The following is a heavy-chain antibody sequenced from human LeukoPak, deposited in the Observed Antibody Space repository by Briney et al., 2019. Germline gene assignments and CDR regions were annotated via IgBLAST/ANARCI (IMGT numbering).Heavy chain of an antibody. V-gene: IGHV4-39*07. J-gene: IGHJ3*02. CDR1: GFTVSSNY. CDR3: ARASGSYSRDAFDI. CDR2: IYYSGST. D-gene: IGHD1-26*01. Sequence: GSLRLSCAASGFTVSSNYMSWVRQPPGKGLEWIGSIYYSGSTYYNPSLKSRVTISVDTSKNQFSLKLSSVTAADTAVYYCARASGSYSRDAFDIWGQGTMVTVSS.